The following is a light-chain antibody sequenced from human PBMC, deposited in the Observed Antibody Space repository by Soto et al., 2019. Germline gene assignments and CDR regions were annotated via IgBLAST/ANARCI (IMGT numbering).Light chain of an antibody. CDR3: CSYAGSYTHG. CDR1: SSDVGGYNY. V-gene: IGLV2-11*01. J-gene: IGLJ1*01. CDR2: DVS. Sequence: QSALAQPRSVSGSPGQSVTISCTGTSSDVGGYNYVSWYQQHPGKAPKLMIYDVSKRPSGVPDRFSGSKSGNTASLTTSGLQAEDEADYYCCSYAGSYTHGFGNGTKVTVL.